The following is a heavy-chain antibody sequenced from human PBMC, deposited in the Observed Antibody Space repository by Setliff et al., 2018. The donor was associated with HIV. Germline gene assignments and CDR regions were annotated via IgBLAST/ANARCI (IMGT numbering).Heavy chain of an antibody. CDR2: ISWDGGST. CDR3: AKDQDRCSNTSCYYYYGMDV. J-gene: IGHJ6*02. D-gene: IGHD2-2*01. Sequence: GGSLRLSCAASGFTFDDYTMHWVRQAPGKGLEWVSLISWDGGSTYYADSVKGRFTISRDNSKNSLYLQMNSLRTEDTALYYCAKDQDRCSNTSCYYYYGMDVWGQGTTVTVSS. V-gene: IGHV3-43*01. CDR1: GFTFDDYT.